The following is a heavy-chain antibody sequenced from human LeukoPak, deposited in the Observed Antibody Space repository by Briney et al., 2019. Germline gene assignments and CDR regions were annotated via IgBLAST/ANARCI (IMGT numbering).Heavy chain of an antibody. J-gene: IGHJ5*02. V-gene: IGHV1-2*02. Sequence: ASVKVSCKASGYTFTGYYMHWVRQAPGQGLEWMGWINPNSGGTKYAQKFQGRVTMTRDTSITTAYMELSRLRSDDTAVYYCAREVMSLVKWFDPWGQGTLVTVSS. CDR2: INPNSGGT. D-gene: IGHD2-21*01. CDR3: AREVMSLVKWFDP. CDR1: GYTFTGYY.